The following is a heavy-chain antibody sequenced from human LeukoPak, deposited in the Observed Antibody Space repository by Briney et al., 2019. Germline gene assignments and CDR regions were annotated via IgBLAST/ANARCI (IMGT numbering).Heavy chain of an antibody. J-gene: IGHJ4*02. CDR3: TTVGLSGYYDSRGYYYFDY. V-gene: IGHV3-15*01. Sequence: ETLSLTCTVSGGSISSDYWSWVRQAPGKGLEWVGRIKRKTAGETTDYAAPVKGRFTISRDDSTNTLYLQMDSLKTEDTAVYYCTTVGLSGYYDSRGYYYFDYWGQGTLVTVSS. D-gene: IGHD3-22*01. CDR1: GGSISSDY. CDR2: IKRKTAGETT.